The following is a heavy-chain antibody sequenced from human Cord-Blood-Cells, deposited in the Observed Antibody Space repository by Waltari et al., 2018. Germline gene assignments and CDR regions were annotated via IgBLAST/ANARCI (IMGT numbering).Heavy chain of an antibody. J-gene: IGHJ2*01. CDR2: INPSRGGT. CDR3: AIDKPQSFWDFDL. CDR1: GYTFTGYY. Sequence: QVQLVQSGAEVKKPGASVKVSCKASGYTFTGYYMHWVRQAPGQGLAWMGWINPSRGGTKNTQEVQARVTMTGETSISTAYMELSRLRSDDTAVYDCAIDKPQSFWDFDLGGRGTLVTVSS. V-gene: IGHV1-2*02.